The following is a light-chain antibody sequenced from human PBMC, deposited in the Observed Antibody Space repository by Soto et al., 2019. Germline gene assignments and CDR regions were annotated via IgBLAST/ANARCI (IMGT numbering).Light chain of an antibody. J-gene: IGKJ4*01. CDR2: SAS. CDR3: QQTFSPFVT. CDR1: EPITDF. V-gene: IGKV1-39*01. Sequence: DIQMTQSPPSLSASLGDSVTITCRASEPITDFLNWYQLKPGKAHRLLIYSASNVQPGVPSRFSGSGYGTDFTLTLSGLQHEDSATYYCQQTFSPFVTFGAGTKVEV.